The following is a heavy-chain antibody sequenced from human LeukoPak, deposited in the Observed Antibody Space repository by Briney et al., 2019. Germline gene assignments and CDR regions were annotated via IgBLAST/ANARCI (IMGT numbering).Heavy chain of an antibody. V-gene: IGHV1-3*01. J-gene: IGHJ6*02. CDR1: GYTFTSYA. Sequence: GASVKVSCKASGYTFTSYAMHWVRQAPGQRLEWMGWINAGNGNTKYSQKFQGRVTITRDTSASTAYMELSSLRSEDTAVYYCARGGSGSSDYYYGMDVWGQGTTVTVSS. D-gene: IGHD3-10*01. CDR3: ARGGSGSSDYYYGMDV. CDR2: INAGNGNT.